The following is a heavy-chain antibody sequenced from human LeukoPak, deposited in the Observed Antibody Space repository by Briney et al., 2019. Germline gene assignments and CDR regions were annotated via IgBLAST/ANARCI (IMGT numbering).Heavy chain of an antibody. CDR3: ARLSTAVAGGDY. J-gene: IGHJ4*02. V-gene: IGHV3-7*01. Sequence: PGGSLRLSCAASGLAFTNSWMSRVRQTPGEGLEWVANIKQDGSEKYYVDSVKGRFTISRDNAKNSLYLQMNSLTAEDTALYYCARLSTAVAGGDYWGQGTLVTVSS. CDR1: GLAFTNSW. D-gene: IGHD6-19*01. CDR2: IKQDGSEK.